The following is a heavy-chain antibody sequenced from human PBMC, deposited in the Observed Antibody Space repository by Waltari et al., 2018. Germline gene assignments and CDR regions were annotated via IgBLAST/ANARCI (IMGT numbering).Heavy chain of an antibody. J-gene: IGHJ6*03. V-gene: IGHV4-30-4*01. Sequence: QVQLQESGPGLVKPSQTLSLTCSVSGGSISSGDFYWSWIRQPPGKGLEWIGFFDNRGSISYNPSIKGRLTIAADTSKNKFSLRLRSVTVADTAVYYCASSWDHYYMDVWGKGTTVTVSS. D-gene: IGHD1-26*01. CDR1: GGSISSGDFY. CDR3: ASSWDHYYMDV. CDR2: FDNRGSI.